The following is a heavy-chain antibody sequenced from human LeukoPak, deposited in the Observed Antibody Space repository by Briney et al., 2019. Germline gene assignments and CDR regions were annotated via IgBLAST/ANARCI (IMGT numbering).Heavy chain of an antibody. CDR2: ISSGGSNV. Sequence: GGSLRLSCAASGFIFSSYEVNWVRQAPGKGLEWVSYISSGGSNVNYADSVKGRFLIPRDNAKNSLYLQMNSLRAEDTAVYYCARRFKGAMDVWGQGTTGTVSS. CDR1: GFIFSSYE. CDR3: ARRFKGAMDV. V-gene: IGHV3-48*03. J-gene: IGHJ6*02.